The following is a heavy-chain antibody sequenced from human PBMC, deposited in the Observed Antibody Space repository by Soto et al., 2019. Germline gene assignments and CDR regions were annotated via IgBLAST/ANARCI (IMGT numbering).Heavy chain of an antibody. CDR3: VRHGNGTPYNLDF. Sequence: EVQLVQSGAEVKKPGESLRISCKGSGYKFICYWISWVRQMRGKVLEWVGRIDPSDSYTSYSPSFQGHVTISVDTSISTAYLQWSSLQASDTARDYLVRHGNGTPYNLDFWRRGTLVPVSS. D-gene: IGHD1-1*01. J-gene: IGHJ4*01. CDR1: GYKFICYW. V-gene: IGHV5-10-1*03. CDR2: IDPSDSYT.